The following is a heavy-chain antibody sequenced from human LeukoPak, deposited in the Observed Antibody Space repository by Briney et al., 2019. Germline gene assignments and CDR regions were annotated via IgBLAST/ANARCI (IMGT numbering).Heavy chain of an antibody. V-gene: IGHV3-64D*06. CDR1: GFTFSRYA. D-gene: IGHD3-10*01. CDR2: ISSNGGST. J-gene: IGHJ4*02. Sequence: GGSLRLPCSASGFTFSRYAMHWVRQAPGKGLEYVSAISSNGGSTYYADSVKGRFTISRDNSRNTLHLQMGSLRVEDTAVYYCVKDSSSGSYFDYWGQGTLVTVSS. CDR3: VKDSSSGSYFDY.